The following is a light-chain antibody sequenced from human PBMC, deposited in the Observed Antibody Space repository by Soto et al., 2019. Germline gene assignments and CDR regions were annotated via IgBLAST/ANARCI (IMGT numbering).Light chain of an antibody. V-gene: IGKV1-33*01. Sequence: DIQMTQSPSSLSASVGDRVTITCQASQNINNYLNWYQQKPGRAPKLLIYDASNLEAGVPSRFRASGSGTDFTFTISSLQPEDIATYYCQQYDNLPITFGQGTRLEIK. J-gene: IGKJ5*01. CDR3: QQYDNLPIT. CDR2: DAS. CDR1: QNINNY.